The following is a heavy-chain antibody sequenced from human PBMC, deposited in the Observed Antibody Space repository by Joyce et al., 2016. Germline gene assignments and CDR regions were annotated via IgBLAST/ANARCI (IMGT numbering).Heavy chain of an antibody. Sequence: EVQLVESGGGLTQPGGSLRLSCVASGFSFSSYSMSWVRQAPGKGLDRVAYISGSSSTTYYADSVKGRFTISRDNGKNSLFLQMNSLRDEDTAVYYCTRDSLIVVDSFDYWGQGTPVTVSS. CDR1: GFSFSSYS. V-gene: IGHV3-48*02. J-gene: IGHJ4*02. CDR3: TRDSLIVVDSFDY. D-gene: IGHD3-22*01. CDR2: ISGSSSTT.